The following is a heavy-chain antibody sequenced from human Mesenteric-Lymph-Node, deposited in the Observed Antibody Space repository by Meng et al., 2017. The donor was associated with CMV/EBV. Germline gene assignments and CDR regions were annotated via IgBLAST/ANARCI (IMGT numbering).Heavy chain of an antibody. CDR1: GGTFSSYA. J-gene: IGHJ4*02. Sequence: SVKVSCKASGGTFSSYAISWVRQAPGQGLEWMGGIIPILGIANYAQKFQGRVTITADKSTSTAYMELSSLRSEDMAVYYCARGGLKGSSGYYQYYFDYWGQGTLVTVSS. V-gene: IGHV1-69*10. CDR3: ARGGLKGSSGYYQYYFDY. D-gene: IGHD3-22*01. CDR2: IIPILGIA.